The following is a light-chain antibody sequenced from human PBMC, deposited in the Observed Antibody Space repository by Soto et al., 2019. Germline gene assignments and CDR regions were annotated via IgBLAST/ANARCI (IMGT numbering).Light chain of an antibody. CDR1: SSDIGAYDY. CDR2: EVS. Sequence: QSVLTQPASVSGSPGQSIAISCTGTSSDIGAYDYVSWYQQHPDKAPKLMIYEVSNRPSGVSNRFSGSKSVNTATLTISGLQAVDEADYYCSSHTSSNTRIFGTGTKVTV. J-gene: IGLJ1*01. V-gene: IGLV2-14*03. CDR3: SSHTSSNTRI.